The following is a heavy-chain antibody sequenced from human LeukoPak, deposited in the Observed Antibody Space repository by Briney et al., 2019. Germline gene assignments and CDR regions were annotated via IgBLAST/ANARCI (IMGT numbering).Heavy chain of an antibody. CDR2: IYYSGST. J-gene: IGHJ4*02. D-gene: IGHD1-26*01. Sequence: SETLSLTCTVSGGSISSYYWSWIRQPPGKGLEWIGYIYYSGSTNYNPSLKSRGTISVDTSKNQFSLKLSSVTAADMAVYYCARTSIIATPYYFDYWGQGTLVTVSS. V-gene: IGHV4-59*01. CDR1: GGSISSYY. CDR3: ARTSIIATPYYFDY.